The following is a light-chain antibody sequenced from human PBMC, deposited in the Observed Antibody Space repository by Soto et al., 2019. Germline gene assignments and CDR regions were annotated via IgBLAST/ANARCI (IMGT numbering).Light chain of an antibody. J-gene: IGKJ1*01. Sequence: EIVLTQSPATLSLSPGERATLPCRASQSVRNNLAWYQQKPGQAPRLLIYGASTRATGIPARFSGSGSGTEFTLTISSLYSEDFAVYYCQQYNNWPPWTFGQGTKVDIK. CDR3: QQYNNWPPWT. CDR2: GAS. V-gene: IGKV3-15*01. CDR1: QSVRNN.